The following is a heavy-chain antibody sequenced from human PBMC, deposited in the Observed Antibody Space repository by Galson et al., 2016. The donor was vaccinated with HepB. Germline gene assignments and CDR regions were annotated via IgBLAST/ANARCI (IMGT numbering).Heavy chain of an antibody. CDR3: ARKYSSGGLDYFDY. D-gene: IGHD6-19*01. CDR2: INSGGST. J-gene: IGHJ4*02. CDR1: GGSISSGSYY. Sequence: LSLTCTVSGGSISSGSYYWSWIRQPAGKGLEWIGRINSGGSTNYDPSLESRVTISIDTSKSQFYLNLNSVTAADTAVYYCARKYSSGGLDYFDYWGQGTLVTVSS. V-gene: IGHV4-61*02.